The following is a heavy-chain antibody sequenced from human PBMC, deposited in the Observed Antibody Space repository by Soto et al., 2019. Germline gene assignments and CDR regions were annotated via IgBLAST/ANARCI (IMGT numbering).Heavy chain of an antibody. J-gene: IGHJ6*02. CDR1: RVAFNKFI. Sequence: QAQLEQSGGEVKKPGSSVKVSCKASRVAFNKFIVTWVRQAPGLGLEWVGGIIPVFGTANYAQKFQGRVTITADESTSTSYMEVNNLKSDDTAVFYCARGYCSGGNCYSGMDVWGQGTMVTVSS. V-gene: IGHV1-69*01. CDR3: ARGYCSGGNCYSGMDV. CDR2: IIPVFGTA. D-gene: IGHD2-15*01.